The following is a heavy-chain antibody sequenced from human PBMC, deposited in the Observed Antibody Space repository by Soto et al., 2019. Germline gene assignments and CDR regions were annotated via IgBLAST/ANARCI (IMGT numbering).Heavy chain of an antibody. D-gene: IGHD5-18*01. CDR2: INHSGST. CDR3: ARDARGYSYGLINWFDP. J-gene: IGHJ5*02. Sequence: SETMDLTSAVYGGSFSGYYWSWIRQPPGKGLGWIGEINHSGSTNYNPSLKSRVTISVDTSKNQFSLKLSSVTAADTAVYYCARDARGYSYGLINWFDPWGQGTLVTVSS. V-gene: IGHV4-34*01. CDR1: GGSFSGYY.